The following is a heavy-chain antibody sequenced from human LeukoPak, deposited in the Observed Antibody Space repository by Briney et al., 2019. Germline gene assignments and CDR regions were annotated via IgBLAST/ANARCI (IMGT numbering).Heavy chain of an antibody. CDR1: GFSRRYW. CDR3: ADDLSGYYDY. Sequence: PGGSLRLSCVHSGFSRRYWMHWVRQVPGKGLVWVSRINEDGTYTSYADSVKARFAISRDNAKNTLYLQMNSLSVDDTALYYCADDLSGYYDYWGQGTLVTVSS. CDR2: INEDGTYT. D-gene: IGHD3-22*01. V-gene: IGHV3-74*01. J-gene: IGHJ4*02.